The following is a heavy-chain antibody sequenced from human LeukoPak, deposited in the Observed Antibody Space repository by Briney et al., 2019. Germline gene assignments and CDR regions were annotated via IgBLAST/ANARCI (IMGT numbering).Heavy chain of an antibody. CDR2: IYKNAIT. Sequence: GGSLRLSCAASGFTVSSNYMTWVRQAPGKGLEWVSVIYKNAITYYADTVKGRFTISRDNSKNMLYLQMNSLGAEDTAVYYCARTLIKYSVSSCYFDYWGQGTLVTVSS. J-gene: IGHJ4*02. D-gene: IGHD6-6*01. CDR3: ARTLIKYSVSSCYFDY. CDR1: GFTVSSNY. V-gene: IGHV3-53*01.